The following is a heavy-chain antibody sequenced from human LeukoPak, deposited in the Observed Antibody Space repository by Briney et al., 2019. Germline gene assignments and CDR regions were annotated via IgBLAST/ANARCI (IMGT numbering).Heavy chain of an antibody. J-gene: IGHJ5*02. V-gene: IGHV3-23*01. CDR3: AKDRGAAAPINWFDP. D-gene: IGHD6-13*01. CDR1: GFTFSIYD. Sequence: GGSLRLSCAASGFTFSIYDMSWVRQAPGKGLEWVSVITASGDGTNYADSVKGRFTISRDNSKNTLYLQMNSLRAEDTAVYYCAKDRGAAAPINWFDPWGQGTLVTVSS. CDR2: ITASGDGT.